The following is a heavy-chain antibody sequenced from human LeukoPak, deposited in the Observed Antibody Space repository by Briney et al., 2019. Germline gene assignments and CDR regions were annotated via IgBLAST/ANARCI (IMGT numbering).Heavy chain of an antibody. CDR2: IKQDGSEK. J-gene: IGHJ4*02. V-gene: IGHV3-7*01. D-gene: IGHD3-10*01. CDR3: ARGSGTMVRGVIITAPFDY. Sequence: PGGSLRLSCAASGFTFSSYWMSWVRQAPGKGLEWVANIKQDGSEKYYVDSVKGRFTISRDNAKNSLYLQMNSLRAEDTAVYYCARGSGTMVRGVIITAPFDYWGQGTLVTVSS. CDR1: GFTFSSYW.